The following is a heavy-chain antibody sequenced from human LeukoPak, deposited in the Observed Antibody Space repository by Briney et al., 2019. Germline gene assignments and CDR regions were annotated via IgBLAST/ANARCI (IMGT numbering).Heavy chain of an antibody. CDR3: ARVYSSGWYESWFDP. Sequence: GASVKVSCKASGYTFTGYYMHWVRQAPGQGLEWMGWINPNSGGTNYAQKFQGRVTMTRDTSISTAYMELSRLRSDDTAVYYCARVYSSGWYESWFDPGGQGTLVTVSS. J-gene: IGHJ5*02. D-gene: IGHD6-19*01. CDR1: GYTFTGYY. CDR2: INPNSGGT. V-gene: IGHV1-2*02.